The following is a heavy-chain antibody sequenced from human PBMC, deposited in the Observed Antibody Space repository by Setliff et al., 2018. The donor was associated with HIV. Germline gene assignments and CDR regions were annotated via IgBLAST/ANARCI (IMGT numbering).Heavy chain of an antibody. J-gene: IGHJ4*02. CDR1: GFTFSDYS. Sequence: PGGSLRLSCAASGFTFSDYSMSWVRQAPGKGLEWISYIRSDNSNTYYADSVRGRFTISRDNSKNTLYLQMNRLRADDTAIYYCAKGASLVPRRPHFCYFDYWGQGALVTVSS. D-gene: IGHD3-16*02. CDR2: IRSDNSNT. CDR3: AKGASLVPRRPHFCYFDY. V-gene: IGHV3-48*01.